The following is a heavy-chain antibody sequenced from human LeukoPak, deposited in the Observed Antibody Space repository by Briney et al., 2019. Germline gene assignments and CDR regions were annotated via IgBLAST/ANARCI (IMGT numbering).Heavy chain of an antibody. D-gene: IGHD3-3*01. CDR1: GFTFSSYA. J-gene: IGHJ4*02. Sequence: GGSLRLSCAASGFTFSSYAMSWVRQAPGKGLEWVSTISDSGGSTYYADSVKGRFTISRDNSKNTLYLQMNSLRDEDTAVYYCAKANNITIFGVISPVDYWGQGTLVTVSS. CDR2: ISDSGGST. V-gene: IGHV3-23*01. CDR3: AKANNITIFGVISPVDY.